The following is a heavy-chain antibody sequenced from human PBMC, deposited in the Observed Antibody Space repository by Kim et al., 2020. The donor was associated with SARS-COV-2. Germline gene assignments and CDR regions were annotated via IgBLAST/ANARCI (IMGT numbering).Heavy chain of an antibody. CDR1: GYTFTSYA. Sequence: ASVKVSCKASGYTFTSYAMHWVRQAPGQRLEWMGWINAGNGNTKYSQKFQGRVTITRDTSASTAYMELSSLRSEDTAVYYCASGSGYDYGGDAFDIWGQGTMVTVSS. V-gene: IGHV1-3*01. D-gene: IGHD5-12*01. J-gene: IGHJ3*02. CDR3: ASGSGYDYGGDAFDI. CDR2: INAGNGNT.